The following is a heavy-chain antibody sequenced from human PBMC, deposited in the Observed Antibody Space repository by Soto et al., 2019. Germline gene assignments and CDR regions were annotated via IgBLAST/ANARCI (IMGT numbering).Heavy chain of an antibody. Sequence: QVQLVESGGGLVKPGGSLRLSCAASGFTFSDYYMSWIRQAPGKGLEWVSYISSSSSYTNYADSVKGRFTISRDNAKNSLYLQMNSLRAEDTAVYYCAREGSHYGDYGVEADYYYGMDVWGQGTTVTVSS. CDR1: GFTFSDYY. CDR2: ISSSSSYT. V-gene: IGHV3-11*05. J-gene: IGHJ6*02. CDR3: AREGSHYGDYGVEADYYYGMDV. D-gene: IGHD4-17*01.